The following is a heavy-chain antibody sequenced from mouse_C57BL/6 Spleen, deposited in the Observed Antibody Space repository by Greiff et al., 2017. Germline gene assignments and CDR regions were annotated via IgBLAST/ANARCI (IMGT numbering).Heavy chain of an antibody. CDR1: GYTFTDYY. CDR2: INPYNGGT. J-gene: IGHJ4*01. V-gene: IGHV1-19*01. D-gene: IGHD2-3*01. CDR3: ARFPYDGYYVGYAMDY. Sequence: VQLQQSGPVLVKPGASVKMSCKASGYTFTDYYMNWVKQSHGKSLEWIGVINPYNGGTSYNQKFKGKATLTVDKSSSTAYMALNSLTSEDSAVYYCARFPYDGYYVGYAMDYWGQGTSVTVSS.